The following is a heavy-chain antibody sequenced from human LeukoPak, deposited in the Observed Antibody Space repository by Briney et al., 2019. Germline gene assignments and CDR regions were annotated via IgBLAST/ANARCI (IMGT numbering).Heavy chain of an antibody. J-gene: IGHJ4*02. D-gene: IGHD2-2*01. Sequence: DSVKDRFTISRDNSKNTLYLQMNSLRAEDTAVYYCAKEGLLGYCSSTSCYEGGGFDYWGQGTLVTVSS. V-gene: IGHV3-23*01. CDR3: AKEGLLGYCSSTSCYEGGGFDY.